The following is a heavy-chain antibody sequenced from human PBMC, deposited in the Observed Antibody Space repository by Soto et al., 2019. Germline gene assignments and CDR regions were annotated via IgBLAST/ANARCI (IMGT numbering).Heavy chain of an antibody. CDR3: ARDLGWAFDS. CDR1: GFTFSTFS. V-gene: IGHV3-48*01. J-gene: IGHJ4*02. CDR2: ISGGGRPI. D-gene: IGHD6-19*01. Sequence: EVQLVESGGGSVRPGGSLRLSCAASGFTFSTFSMNWVRQAPGRGLEWISYISGGGRPISYADSVKGRFTISRDNAKNSLYLQMDSLTAEDTAVYYCARDLGWAFDSWGQGTLVTVSS.